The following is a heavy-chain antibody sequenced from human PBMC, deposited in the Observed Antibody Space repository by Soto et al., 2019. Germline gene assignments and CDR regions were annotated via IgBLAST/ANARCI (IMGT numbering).Heavy chain of an antibody. CDR3: ARGYYDTSGYYYFDY. CDR2: ISAYNYNT. Sequence: SGAEVKRPGASVKVACKASGYTFTAYGLSWVRQAPGQGLEWMGWISAYNYNTNYAREFQGRVTMTRDTSTSTAYMELRSLRSDDTAVYYCARGYYDTSGYYYFDYWGQGTQVTVSS. CDR1: GYTFTAYG. V-gene: IGHV1-18*04. J-gene: IGHJ4*02. D-gene: IGHD3-22*01.